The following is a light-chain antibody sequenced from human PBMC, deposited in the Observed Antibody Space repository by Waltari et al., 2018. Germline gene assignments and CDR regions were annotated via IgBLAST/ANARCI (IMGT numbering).Light chain of an antibody. CDR2: ESS. CDR1: QSVSNY. CDR3: QQRGDWPLT. V-gene: IGKV3-11*01. Sequence: EIVLTQSPGTLSLSPGERAILPCRASQSVSNYLAWYQQKPGQAPRLLIFESSKRATGTPGRFSGSGSGTDFTLTISSLEPEDFAVYYCQQRGDWPLTFGQGTKLEI. J-gene: IGKJ2*01.